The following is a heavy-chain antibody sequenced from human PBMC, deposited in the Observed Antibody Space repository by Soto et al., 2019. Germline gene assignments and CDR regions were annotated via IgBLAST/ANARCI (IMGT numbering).Heavy chain of an antibody. Sequence: ASVKVSCKASGGSFSTSSINWVRQAPGQRPEWMANILPIFGTADYAQKLQGRVTMTTDTSTSTAYMELRSLRSDDTAVYYCARDVGYGLIDYWGQGTLVTVSS. CDR3: ARDVGYGLIDY. CDR1: GGSFSTSS. V-gene: IGHV1-69*05. CDR2: ILPIFGTA. J-gene: IGHJ4*02. D-gene: IGHD5-18*01.